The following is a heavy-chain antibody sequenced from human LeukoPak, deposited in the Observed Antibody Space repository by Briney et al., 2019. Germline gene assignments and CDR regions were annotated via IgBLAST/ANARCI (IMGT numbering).Heavy chain of an antibody. V-gene: IGHV4-59*01. J-gene: IGHJ4*02. Sequence: SETLSLTCIVSGGAISSYYWSWIRQPPGKRLEWIGYIYYSGNTNYNPSLKSRVTISIDTSKNQFSLKLSSVTAADTAVYYCARVGNGHFDYWGQGTLVTVSS. CDR1: GGAISSYY. CDR2: IYYSGNT. D-gene: IGHD2-8*01. CDR3: ARVGNGHFDY.